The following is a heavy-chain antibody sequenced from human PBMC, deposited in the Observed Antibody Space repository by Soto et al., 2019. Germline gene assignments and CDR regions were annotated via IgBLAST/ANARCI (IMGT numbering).Heavy chain of an antibody. CDR2: ISGSGGST. D-gene: IGHD3-16*01. Sequence: GGSLRLSCAASGFTFSSYAMSWVRQAPGKGLEWVSAISGSGGSTYYADSVKGRFTISRDNSKNTLYLQMNSLRAEDTAVFYCARDPGGFRSLQFDYWGQGTLVTVSS. CDR1: GFTFSSYA. J-gene: IGHJ4*02. V-gene: IGHV3-23*01. CDR3: ARDPGGFRSLQFDY.